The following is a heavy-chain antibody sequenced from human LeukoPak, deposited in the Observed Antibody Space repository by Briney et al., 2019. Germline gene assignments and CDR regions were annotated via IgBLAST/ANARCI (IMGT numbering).Heavy chain of an antibody. Sequence: PGGSLRLSCAASGFTFSSYWMSWVRQAPGKGLEWVANIKQDGSEKYYVDSVKGRFTISRDNAKNSLYLQMNSLRAEDTAVYYCARVNGIAAPYGWFDPWGQGTLVTVSS. J-gene: IGHJ5*02. V-gene: IGHV3-7*01. CDR3: ARVNGIAAPYGWFDP. CDR1: GFTFSSYW. D-gene: IGHD6-13*01. CDR2: IKQDGSEK.